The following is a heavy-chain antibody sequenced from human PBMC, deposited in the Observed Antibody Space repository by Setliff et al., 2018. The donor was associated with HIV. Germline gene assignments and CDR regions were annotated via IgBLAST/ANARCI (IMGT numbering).Heavy chain of an antibody. D-gene: IGHD2-8*02. V-gene: IGHV4-59*01. J-gene: IGHJ6*03. CDR3: ARVSSTYWYSIFRNYYYHMDV. Sequence: PSETLSLTCTVSGGSISSYYWSWIRQPPGKGLEWIGYIYYSGSNNYNPSLKSRVTISVDTSKNQFSLKLSSVIAADTAVYYCARVSSTYWYSIFRNYYYHMDVWGKGTTVTVSS. CDR2: IYYSGSN. CDR1: GGSISSYY.